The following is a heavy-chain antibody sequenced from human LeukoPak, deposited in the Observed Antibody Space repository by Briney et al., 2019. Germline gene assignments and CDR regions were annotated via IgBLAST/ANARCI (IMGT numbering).Heavy chain of an antibody. J-gene: IGHJ4*02. V-gene: IGHV3-74*01. D-gene: IGHD2-2*01. CDR2: INSDGRNT. CDR1: GFTFSTYW. CDR3: AKGGGPYHLPTDY. Sequence: GGSLRLSCAASGFTFSTYWMHWVRQAPGKGLVWVSGINSDGRNTNYADSVKGRFTISRDSSKNTLYLQMNSLRSEDTAVYYCAKGGGPYHLPTDYWGQGTLVTVSS.